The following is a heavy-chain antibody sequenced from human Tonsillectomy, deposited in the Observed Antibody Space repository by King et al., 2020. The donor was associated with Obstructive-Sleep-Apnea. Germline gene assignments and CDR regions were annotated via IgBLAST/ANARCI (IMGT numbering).Heavy chain of an antibody. CDR3: ARDHPPDHDYDDYGTQNYDMDV. J-gene: IGHJ6*02. V-gene: IGHV4-38-2*02. Sequence: VQLQESGPGLVKPSETLSLTCSVSGYSISSGYYWGWIRQPPGKGLEWIGSVYLSGSIYYNPSLKSRVTILVDTSKNQFSLKLSSVTAADTAVYYCARDHPPDHDYDDYGTQNYDMDVWGQGTTVTVSS. CDR2: VYLSGSI. D-gene: IGHD4-17*01. CDR1: GYSISSGYY.